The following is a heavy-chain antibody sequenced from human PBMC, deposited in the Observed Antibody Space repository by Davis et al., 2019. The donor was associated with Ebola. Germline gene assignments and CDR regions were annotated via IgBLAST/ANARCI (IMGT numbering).Heavy chain of an antibody. CDR2: ISSSSSSI. Sequence: PGGSLRLSCAASGFTFSTYTMNWVRQAPGKGLEWVSSISSSSSSIYYADSVKGRFTISRDNAKNSLYLQMNSLRTEDTAVYYCAMDHYTSGSYYRYYYYYMDVWGKGTTVTVSS. V-gene: IGHV3-21*01. CDR1: GFTFSTYT. J-gene: IGHJ6*03. CDR3: AMDHYTSGSYYRYYYYYMDV. D-gene: IGHD3-10*01.